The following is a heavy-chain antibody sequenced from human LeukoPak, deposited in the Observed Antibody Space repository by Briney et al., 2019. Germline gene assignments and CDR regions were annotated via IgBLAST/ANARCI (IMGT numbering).Heavy chain of an antibody. Sequence: SETLSLTCTVSGSCISSYYWSWIRQPPGKGLEWIGYIYYSGSTNYNPSLKSRVTISVDTSKNQFSLKLSSVTAADTAVYYCARNSGYVDYWGQGTLVTVSS. J-gene: IGHJ4*02. D-gene: IGHD1-26*01. V-gene: IGHV4-59*08. CDR3: ARNSGYVDY. CDR2: IYYSGST. CDR1: GSCISSYY.